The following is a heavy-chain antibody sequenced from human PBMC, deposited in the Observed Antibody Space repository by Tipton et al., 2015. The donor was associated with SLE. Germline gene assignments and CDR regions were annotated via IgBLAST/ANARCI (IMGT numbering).Heavy chain of an antibody. CDR1: GYSISSGYY. J-gene: IGHJ4*02. CDR3: GRLEGDGYKWYFDY. D-gene: IGHD5-24*01. V-gene: IGHV4-38-2*01. Sequence: TLSLTCAVSGYSISSGYYWGWIRQPPGKGLEWIGSIYHSGSTYYNPSLKSRLTISVDTSKNQFSLKLSPVTAADTAVYYCGRLEGDGYKWYFDYWGQGPLVTVST. CDR2: IYHSGST.